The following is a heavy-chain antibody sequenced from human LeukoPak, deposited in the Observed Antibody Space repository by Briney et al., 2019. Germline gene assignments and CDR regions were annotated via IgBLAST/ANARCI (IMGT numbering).Heavy chain of an antibody. J-gene: IGHJ4*02. CDR3: ARGGKQWRGGNYFDS. D-gene: IGHD6-19*01. CDR2: STTGRGET. CDR1: GCTFTDYA. Sequence: SSVKVSCKASGCTFTDYALHWVRQAPGQSLEWMGWSTTGRGETRYSQEFQRRITFTRDTSASTVYMDLSDLRSEDTAVYYCARGGKQWRGGNYFDSWGQGTLVAVSS. V-gene: IGHV1-3*02.